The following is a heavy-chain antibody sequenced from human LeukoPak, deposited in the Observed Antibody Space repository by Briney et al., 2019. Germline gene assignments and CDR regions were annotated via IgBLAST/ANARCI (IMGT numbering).Heavy chain of an antibody. J-gene: IGHJ4*02. CDR1: GGSISSSNW. Sequence: SETLSLTCAVSGGSISSSNWWSWVRQPPGKGLEWIGEIYHSGSANYNPSLKSRVTISVDKSKNQFSLKLSSVTAADTAVYYCARVYCSGGSCSGFDYWGQGTLVTVSS. D-gene: IGHD2-15*01. V-gene: IGHV4-4*02. CDR3: ARVYCSGGSCSGFDY. CDR2: IYHSGSA.